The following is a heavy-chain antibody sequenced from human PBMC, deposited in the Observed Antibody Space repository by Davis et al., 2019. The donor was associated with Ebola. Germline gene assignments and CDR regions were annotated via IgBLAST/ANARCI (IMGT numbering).Heavy chain of an antibody. Sequence: SDTLSLTCTVPGGSISSYYWSWIRQPPGKGLEWIGYIYYSGSTNYNPSLKSRVTISVDTSKNQFSLKLSSVTAADTAVYYCARVAYDFWSGLENWFDPWGQGTLVTVSS. V-gene: IGHV4-59*01. CDR3: ARVAYDFWSGLENWFDP. J-gene: IGHJ5*02. CDR2: IYYSGST. CDR1: GGSISSYY. D-gene: IGHD3-3*01.